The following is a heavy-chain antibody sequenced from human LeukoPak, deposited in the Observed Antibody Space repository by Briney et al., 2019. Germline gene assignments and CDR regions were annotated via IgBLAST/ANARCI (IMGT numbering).Heavy chain of an antibody. CDR1: GFTLSNYW. CDR3: ARGNSFSYPD. D-gene: IGHD3-16*02. CDR2: INSDGSRT. V-gene: IGHV3-74*01. J-gene: IGHJ4*02. Sequence: GGSLRLSCAASGFTLSNYWMHWVRQAPGKGLVWVSRINSDGSRTNYADSVKGRFTISRDNAKNTLYLQMNSLRTEDTAVYYCARGNSFSYPDWGQGTLVTVSS.